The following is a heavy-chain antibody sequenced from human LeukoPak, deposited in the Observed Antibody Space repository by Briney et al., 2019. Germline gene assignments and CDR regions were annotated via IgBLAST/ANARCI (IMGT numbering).Heavy chain of an antibody. Sequence: GGSLRLSCAASGFTVSSIYMSWVRQAPGKGLEWVSVIYSGGSTYYADSVKGRFTISRDNSKNTLYLQMNSLRAEDTAVYYCARLDYYDSKYDYWGQGTLVTVSS. CDR2: IYSGGST. V-gene: IGHV3-53*01. J-gene: IGHJ4*02. CDR3: ARLDYYDSKYDY. CDR1: GFTVSSIY. D-gene: IGHD3-22*01.